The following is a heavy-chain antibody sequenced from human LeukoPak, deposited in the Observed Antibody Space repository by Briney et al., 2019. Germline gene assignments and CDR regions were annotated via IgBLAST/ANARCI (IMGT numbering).Heavy chain of an antibody. CDR3: ARLLVGWFDP. J-gene: IGHJ5*02. CDR1: GGSFSGYY. Sequence: SETLSLTCAVYGGSFSGYYWSWIRQPPGKGLEWIGSIYCSGSTYYNPSLKCRVTISVDTSKNQFSLKLSSVTAADTAVYYCARLLVGWFDPWGQGTLVTVSS. D-gene: IGHD2-15*01. CDR2: IYCSGST. V-gene: IGHV4-34*01.